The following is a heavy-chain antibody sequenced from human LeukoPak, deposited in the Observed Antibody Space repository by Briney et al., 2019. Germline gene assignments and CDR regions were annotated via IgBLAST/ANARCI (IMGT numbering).Heavy chain of an antibody. CDR1: GGSIDITNY. Sequence: PPGTLSLTCGVSGGSIDITNYWSWVRQAPGKGLGWIGEIAHDGTTNYNPSLRSRVAMSFDRANNQFSLSLTSVTAADTAVYYCTREDRPYCPFAYWGQGVLVTVSS. J-gene: IGHJ4*02. CDR3: TREDRPYCPFAY. CDR2: IAHDGTT. V-gene: IGHV4-4*03. D-gene: IGHD1-26*01.